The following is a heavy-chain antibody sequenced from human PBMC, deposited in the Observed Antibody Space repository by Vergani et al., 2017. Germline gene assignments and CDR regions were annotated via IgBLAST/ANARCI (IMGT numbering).Heavy chain of an antibody. D-gene: IGHD6-19*01. J-gene: IGHJ4*02. CDR3: ARVYSSGWYYFDY. CDR2: INAGNGNT. Sequence: QVQLVQSGAEVKKPGASVKVSCKASGYPFPSYAMHWVRQAPGQRLEWMGWINAGNGNTKYSQKFQGRVTITRDTSASTAYLELSSLRSEDTAVYYCARVYSSGWYYFDYWGQGTLVTVSS. CDR1: GYPFPSYA. V-gene: IGHV1-3*01.